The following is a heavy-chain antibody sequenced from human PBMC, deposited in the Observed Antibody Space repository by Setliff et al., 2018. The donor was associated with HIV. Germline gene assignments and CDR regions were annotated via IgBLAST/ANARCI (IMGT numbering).Heavy chain of an antibody. CDR1: GASISTTSYY. V-gene: IGHV4-39*07. J-gene: IGHJ4*02. D-gene: IGHD1-26*01. CDR3: ARVWANRGFYYFDY. Sequence: PSETLSLTCTVSGASISTTSYYWGWIRQSPVKGLEWIGSLYYSGSTYYNPSLKSRVTISVDTSKNQFSLKLSSVTAADTAVYYCARVWANRGFYYFDYWGPGTLVTVSS. CDR2: LYYSGST.